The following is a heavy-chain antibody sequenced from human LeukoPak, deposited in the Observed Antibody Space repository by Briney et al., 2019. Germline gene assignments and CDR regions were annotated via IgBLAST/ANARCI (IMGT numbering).Heavy chain of an antibody. CDR1: GFTFGDYA. J-gene: IGHJ4*02. D-gene: IGHD1-14*01. CDR3: SYSGYNDY. CDR2: IRSKAYGGTT. Sequence: GGSLRLSCTASGFTFGDYAMSWVRQAPGKGLERVGFIRSKAYGGTTEYAASVKGRFTISRDDSKSIAYLQMNSLKTEDTAVYYCSYSGYNDYWGQGTLVTVSS. V-gene: IGHV3-49*04.